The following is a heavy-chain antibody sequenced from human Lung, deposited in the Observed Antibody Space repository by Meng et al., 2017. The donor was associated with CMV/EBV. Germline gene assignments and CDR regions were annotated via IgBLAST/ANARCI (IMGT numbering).Heavy chain of an antibody. CDR1: GYSFTSYY. V-gene: IGHV1-46*03. Sequence: ASVXVSCKASGYSFTSYYMHWVRQAPGQGLEWRGIIKPSGGSTSYEQKFQGRVTMTRDTSTSTVYMGLSSLRSEDTAVYYCARGATVNPCDYWGQGTLVTVSS. CDR3: ARGATVNPCDY. J-gene: IGHJ4*02. CDR2: IKPSGGST. D-gene: IGHD4-11*01.